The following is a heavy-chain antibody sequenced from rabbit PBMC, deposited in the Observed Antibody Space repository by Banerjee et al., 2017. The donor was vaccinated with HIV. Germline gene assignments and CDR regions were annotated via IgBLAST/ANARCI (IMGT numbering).Heavy chain of an antibody. Sequence: QEQLEESGGGLVKPEGSLTLTCKASGIDFSSDYYMCWVRQAPGKGLEWIASIYTGSGSTYYASWAKGRFTISKTSSTTVTLQMTSLTVADTATYFCAGDPWSGWNLWGPGTLVTVS. CDR2: IYTGSGST. CDR1: GIDFSSDYY. CDR3: AGDPWSGWNL. D-gene: IGHD4-1*01. J-gene: IGHJ4*01. V-gene: IGHV1S45*01.